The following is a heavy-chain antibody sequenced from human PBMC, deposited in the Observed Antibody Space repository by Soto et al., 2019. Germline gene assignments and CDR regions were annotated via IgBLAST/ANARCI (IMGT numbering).Heavy chain of an antibody. J-gene: IGHJ6*02. Sequence: GGSLRLSCAASGFTFSSYWMHWVRQAPGKGLVWVSRINSDGSSTSYADSVKGRFTISRDNAKNTLYLQMNSLRAEDTAVYYCARDGFWSGYYYYGMDVWGQGTTVTVSS. D-gene: IGHD3-3*01. CDR1: GFTFSSYW. V-gene: IGHV3-74*01. CDR3: ARDGFWSGYYYYGMDV. CDR2: INSDGSST.